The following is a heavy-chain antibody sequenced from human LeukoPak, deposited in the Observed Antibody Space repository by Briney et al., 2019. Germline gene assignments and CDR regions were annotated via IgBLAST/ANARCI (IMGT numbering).Heavy chain of an antibody. V-gene: IGHV4-39*07. D-gene: IGHD3-22*01. Sequence: SETLSLTCTVSGGSISSSSYYWGWIRQPPGKGLEWIGSIYYSGSTYYNPSLKSRVTISVDTSKNQFSLKLSSVTAADTAVYYCAREDYDSSGYYWGANPRTLQDWFDPWGQGTLVTVSS. J-gene: IGHJ5*02. CDR1: GGSISSSSYY. CDR3: AREDYDSSGYYWGANPRTLQDWFDP. CDR2: IYYSGST.